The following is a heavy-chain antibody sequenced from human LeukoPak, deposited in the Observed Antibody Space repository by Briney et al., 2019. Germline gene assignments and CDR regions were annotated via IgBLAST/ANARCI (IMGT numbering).Heavy chain of an antibody. Sequence: GGSLRLSCAASGFTFNTYWMHWVRQAPGKGLVWVSHINPDGSETNYADSVTGRFTISRDDVKNTLYLQMNSLRAEDTAVYYCARDPVRKDSYWGQGILVTVSS. D-gene: IGHD3-10*01. J-gene: IGHJ4*02. CDR2: INPDGSET. CDR1: GFTFNTYW. CDR3: ARDPVRKDSY. V-gene: IGHV3-74*01.